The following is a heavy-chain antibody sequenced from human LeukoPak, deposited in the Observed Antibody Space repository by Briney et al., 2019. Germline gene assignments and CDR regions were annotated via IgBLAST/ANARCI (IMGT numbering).Heavy chain of an antibody. D-gene: IGHD3-22*01. V-gene: IGHV1-58*01. CDR1: GFTFTSSA. J-gene: IGHJ4*02. CDR3: AARHLFYYDSSGY. CDR2: IVVGSGNT. Sequence: ASVKVSCKASGFTFTSSAVQWVRQARGQRLEWIGWIVVGSGNTNYAQKFQERVTITRDMSTSTAYMELSSLRSEDTAVYYCAARHLFYYDSSGYWGQGTLVTVSS.